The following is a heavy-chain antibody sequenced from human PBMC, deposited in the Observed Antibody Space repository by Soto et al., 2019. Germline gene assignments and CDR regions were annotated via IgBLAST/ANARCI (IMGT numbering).Heavy chain of an antibody. CDR2: ISSSGSTI. CDR1: GFTFSDYY. J-gene: IGHJ6*02. CDR3: AXGGHNSPVGDYYYGMDV. Sequence: PGGSLRLSCAASGFTFSDYYMSWIRQAPGKGLEWVSYISSSGSTIYYADSVKGRFTISRDNAKNSLYLQMNSLRAEDTAVYYCAXGGHNSPVGDYYYGMDVWGQGTTVTVSS. D-gene: IGHD1-20*01. V-gene: IGHV3-11*01.